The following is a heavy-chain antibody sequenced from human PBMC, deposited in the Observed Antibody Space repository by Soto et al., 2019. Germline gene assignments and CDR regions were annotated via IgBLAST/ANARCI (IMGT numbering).Heavy chain of an antibody. CDR2: IWYDGSNK. J-gene: IGHJ5*02. CDR3: ARDYISMATVTTGHFDP. CDR1: GFTFSSYG. D-gene: IGHD4-4*01. Sequence: VGSLRLSCAASGFTFSSYGMHWVRQAPGKGLEWVAVIWYDGSNKYYADSVKGRFTISRDNSKNTLYLQMNSLRAEDTAVYYCARDYISMATVTTGHFDPWGQGTLVTAPQ. V-gene: IGHV3-33*01.